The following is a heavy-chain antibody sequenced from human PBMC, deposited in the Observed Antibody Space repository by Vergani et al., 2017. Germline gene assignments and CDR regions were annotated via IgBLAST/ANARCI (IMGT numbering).Heavy chain of an antibody. J-gene: IGHJ4*02. CDR2: ISSSSSYI. CDR3: ARGHYDSSGHNLPLGY. Sequence: EVQLVESGGGLVKPGGSLRLSCAASGFTFSTYTMHWVRQAPEKGLEWVSSISSSSSYIYYADSVKGRFTISRDNAKNSLYLQMNSLRAEDTAVYYCARGHYDSSGHNLPLGYWGQGTLVTVSS. D-gene: IGHD3-22*01. CDR1: GFTFSTYT. V-gene: IGHV3-21*01.